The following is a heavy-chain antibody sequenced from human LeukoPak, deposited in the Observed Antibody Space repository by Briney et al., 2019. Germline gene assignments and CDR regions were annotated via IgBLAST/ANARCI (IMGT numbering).Heavy chain of an antibody. CDR2: INPNRGGT. J-gene: IGHJ4*02. CDR1: GYTFTGYK. D-gene: IGHD6-6*01. Sequence: GGSVKVSCMASGYTFTGYKMHWVRQAPGQGLERMGRINPNRGGTNYAEKFQGRVTMTRDTSISTAYMELSRLRSDDTAVYYCARGVRASGSSAVLFDYWGQGTLVTVSS. V-gene: IGHV1-2*06. CDR3: ARGVRASGSSAVLFDY.